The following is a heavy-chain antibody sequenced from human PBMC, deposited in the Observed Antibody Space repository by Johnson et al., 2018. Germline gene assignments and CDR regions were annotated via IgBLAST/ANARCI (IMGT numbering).Heavy chain of an antibody. Sequence: QVQLQESGPGLVKPSETLSLTCTVSMGSTSTYYWSWIRQPPGKGLEWIGYIYHRGSTNYNPSLKSPVTVSVDTSKNQFSLRLGSVTAADTAVYYCSRDGDYAFDIGGQGTMVTVSS. CDR3: SRDGDYAFDI. CDR2: IYHRGST. CDR1: MGSTSTYY. D-gene: IGHD7-27*01. V-gene: IGHV4-59*01. J-gene: IGHJ3*02.